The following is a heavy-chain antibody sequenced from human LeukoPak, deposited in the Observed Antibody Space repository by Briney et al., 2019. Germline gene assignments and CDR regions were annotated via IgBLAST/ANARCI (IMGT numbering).Heavy chain of an antibody. J-gene: IGHJ4*02. V-gene: IGHV1-2*02. CDR1: GYTFTGYY. CDR3: AKTHHPDTAMVTPFDS. Sequence: ASVKVSCKASGYTFTGYYMHWVRQAPGQGLEWMGWINPNSGGTNYAQKFQGRVTMTRDTSISTAYMELSSLRSDDTAVYYCAKTHHPDTAMVTPFDSWGQGSLVTVSS. CDR2: INPNSGGT. D-gene: IGHD5-18*01.